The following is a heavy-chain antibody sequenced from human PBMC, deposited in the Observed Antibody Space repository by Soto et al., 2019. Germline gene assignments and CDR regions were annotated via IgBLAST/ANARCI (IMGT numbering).Heavy chain of an antibody. CDR2: TYYRSKWYN. D-gene: IGHD2-15*01. Sequence: SQTRSLTCAISGDGVSSNSAAWNWIRQSPSRGLEWLGRTYYRSKWYNDYAVSVKSRITINPDTSKNQFSLQLNSVTPEDTAVYYCARRGGYCSGGSCYPRDYYYGMDVWGQGTTVTVSS. CDR3: ARRGGYCSGGSCYPRDYYYGMDV. V-gene: IGHV6-1*01. J-gene: IGHJ6*02. CDR1: GDGVSSNSAA.